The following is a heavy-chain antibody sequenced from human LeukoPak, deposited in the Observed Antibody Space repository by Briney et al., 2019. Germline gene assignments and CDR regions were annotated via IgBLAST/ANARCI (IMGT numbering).Heavy chain of an antibody. D-gene: IGHD2-21*02. CDR3: ARVGNPWWSLQSPSFTWDY. V-gene: IGHV1-2*02. Sequence: ASVKVSCKASGYTFTGYYMHWVRQAPGQGLEWMGWINPNGGGTNYAQKFQGRVTMTRDTSISTAYMELSRLRSDDTAVYYCARVGNPWWSLQSPSFTWDYWGQGTLVTVSS. CDR2: INPNGGGT. CDR1: GYTFTGYY. J-gene: IGHJ4*02.